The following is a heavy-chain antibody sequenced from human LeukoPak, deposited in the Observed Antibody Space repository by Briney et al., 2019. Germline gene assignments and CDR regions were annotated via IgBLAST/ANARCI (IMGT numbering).Heavy chain of an antibody. J-gene: IGHJ4*02. V-gene: IGHV3-30*03. CDR2: SSFDENNK. CDR1: GFTFFTYS. CDR3: AGLSLGESFDY. Sequence: GMSLRLSCAASGFTFFTYSMHWVRQAPGKGLEWLAVSSFDENNKYYADSVRGRFTISRDNAKNSLYLQMNSLRAEDTAVYYCAGLSLGESFDYWGQGTLVTVSS. D-gene: IGHD3-16*01.